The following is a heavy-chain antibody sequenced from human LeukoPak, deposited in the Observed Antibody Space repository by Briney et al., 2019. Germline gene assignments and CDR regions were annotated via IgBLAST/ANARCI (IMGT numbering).Heavy chain of an antibody. CDR1: GLTFSDHA. J-gene: IGHJ4*02. Sequence: PGGSLRLSCAASGLTFSDHAMNWIRQAPGKGLEWVSSISSSSSYIYYADSVKGRFTISRDNAKNSLYLQMNSLRAEDTAVYYCARDRDYDSSGYCLDYWGQGTLVTVSS. CDR3: ARDRDYDSSGYCLDY. CDR2: ISSSSSYI. V-gene: IGHV3-21*01. D-gene: IGHD3-22*01.